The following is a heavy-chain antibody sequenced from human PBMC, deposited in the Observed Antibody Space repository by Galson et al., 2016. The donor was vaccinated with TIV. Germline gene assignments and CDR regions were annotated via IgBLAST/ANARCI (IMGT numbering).Heavy chain of an antibody. Sequence: CAISGDSVSSNSAAWNWLRQSPSRGLEWLGRTFYRSKWYNDYAPSVKSRITINPDTSKNQFSLQLNSVTPEDTAVYYCARATPSVFGIIMTLGAWGQGTPVTVSS. D-gene: IGHD3-16*01. J-gene: IGHJ5*02. CDR2: TFYRSKWYN. CDR3: ARATPSVFGIIMTLGA. V-gene: IGHV6-1*01. CDR1: GDSVSSNSAA.